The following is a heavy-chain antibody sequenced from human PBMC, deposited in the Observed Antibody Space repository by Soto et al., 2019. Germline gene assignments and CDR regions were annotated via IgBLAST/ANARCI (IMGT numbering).Heavy chain of an antibody. CDR2: IIPILGIA. V-gene: IGHV1-69*04. CDR3: ARDMLRRYCSSTSCKILGPYFGY. D-gene: IGHD2-2*01. Sequence: ASVKVSCKASGVTFSSYTISWVRQAPGQGLEWMGRIIPILGIANYAQKFQGRVTITADKSTSTAYMELSSLRSEDTAVYYCARDMLRRYCSSTSCKILGPYFGYWGQGTLVTVSS. CDR1: GVTFSSYT. J-gene: IGHJ4*02.